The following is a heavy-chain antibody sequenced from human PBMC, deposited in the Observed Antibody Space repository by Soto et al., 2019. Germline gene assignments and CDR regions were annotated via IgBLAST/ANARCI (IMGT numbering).Heavy chain of an antibody. CDR1: GFIFSSYA. Sequence: EVQLLDSGGDLVQPGGSLRLSCAASGFIFSSYAMSWVRQAPGKGLEGVASVSVSGGSTYSTYYADSVRGRLTISRDDSRNTMYLQMSSLRAEDTAIYYCAKNYYFDSWGQGTLVTVSS. CDR2: VSVSGGSTYST. CDR3: AKNYYFDS. V-gene: IGHV3-23*01. J-gene: IGHJ4*02.